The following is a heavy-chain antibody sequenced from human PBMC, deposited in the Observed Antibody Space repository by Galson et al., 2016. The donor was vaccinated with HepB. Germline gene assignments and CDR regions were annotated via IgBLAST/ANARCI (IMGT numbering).Heavy chain of an antibody. CDR1: GLAFSDSY. CDR3: AGGPGWTEDN. Sequence: SLRLSCAASGLAFSDSYMGWIRQAPGKGLEWVANIAKDGGEKNYVDSLKGRFAISRDNAKNSLYLQMNILIVEDTAVYYRAGGPGWTEDNWGHGTLVTVSS. D-gene: IGHD2-15*01. J-gene: IGHJ4*01. CDR2: IAKDGGEK. V-gene: IGHV3-7*03.